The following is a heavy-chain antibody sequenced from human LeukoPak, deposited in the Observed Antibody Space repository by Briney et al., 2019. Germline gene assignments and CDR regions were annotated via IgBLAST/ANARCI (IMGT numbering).Heavy chain of an antibody. V-gene: IGHV1-69*01. D-gene: IGHD3-3*01. CDR1: GGTFSSYA. CDR2: IIPFFGTA. J-gene: IGHJ6*03. Sequence: SVKVSCKASGGTFSSYAISWVRQSPGQGLEWMGGIIPFFGTANYAQKFQGRVTITADESTSTAYMELSSLRSEDTAVYYCARDANQFFYYYYMDVWGKGTTVTVS. CDR3: ARDANQFFYYYYMDV.